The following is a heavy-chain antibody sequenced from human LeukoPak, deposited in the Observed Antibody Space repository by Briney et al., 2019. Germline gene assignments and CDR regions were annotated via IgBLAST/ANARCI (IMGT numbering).Heavy chain of an antibody. Sequence: PGGSLRLSXEASGFTFSIYAMSWVRQTPGKGLQWVSSITSRDGTTYYADSVKGRFTISRDNAQNSLYLQMNRLRAEDTAVYYCAREDMGYRSGGSCYRAWFDPWGQGTLVTVSS. CDR1: GFTFSIYA. CDR2: ITSRDGTT. D-gene: IGHD2-15*01. CDR3: AREDMGYRSGGSCYRAWFDP. V-gene: IGHV3-23*01. J-gene: IGHJ5*02.